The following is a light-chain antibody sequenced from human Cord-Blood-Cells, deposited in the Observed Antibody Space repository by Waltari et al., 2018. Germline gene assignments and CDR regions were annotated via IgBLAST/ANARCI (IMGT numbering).Light chain of an antibody. V-gene: IGLV2-23*01. CDR2: EGS. J-gene: IGLJ1*01. Sequence: QSALTQPASVSGPPGQSITISCTGTSRAVGSYNLVSWYQQHPGKAPKLMIYEGSKRPSGVSNRFSGSKSGNTASLTISGLQAEDEADYYCCSYAGSSAYVFGTGTKVTVL. CDR1: SRAVGSYNL. CDR3: CSYAGSSAYV.